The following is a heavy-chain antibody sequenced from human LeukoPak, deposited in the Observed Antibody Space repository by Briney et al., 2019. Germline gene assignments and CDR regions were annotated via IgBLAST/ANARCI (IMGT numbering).Heavy chain of an antibody. CDR2: INHSGST. D-gene: IGHD3-3*01. CDR1: GGSFSGYY. V-gene: IGHV4-34*01. J-gene: IGHJ5*02. CDR3: ARARFLEWLLYRYPRVWFDP. Sequence: SETLSLTCAVYGGSFSGYYWSWIRQPPGKGLEWIGEINHSGSTNYNPSLKSRVTISVDTSKNQFPLKLSSVTAADTAVYYCARARFLEWLLYRYPRVWFDPWGQGILVTVSS.